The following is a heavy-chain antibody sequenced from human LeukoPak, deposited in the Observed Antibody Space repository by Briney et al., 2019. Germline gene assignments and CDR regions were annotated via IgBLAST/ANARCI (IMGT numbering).Heavy chain of an antibody. CDR2: IIPIFGTA. Sequence: GASVKVSCKASGGTFSSYAISWARQAPGQGLEWMGGIIPIFGTANYAQKFQGRVTITADESTSTAYMELSSLRSEDTAVYYCARLPYVWGSQLDYWGQGTLVTVSS. D-gene: IGHD3-16*01. CDR3: ARLPYVWGSQLDY. CDR1: GGTFSSYA. J-gene: IGHJ4*02. V-gene: IGHV1-69*13.